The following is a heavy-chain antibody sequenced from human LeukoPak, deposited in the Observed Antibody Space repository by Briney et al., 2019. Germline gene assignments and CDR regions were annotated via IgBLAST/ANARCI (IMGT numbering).Heavy chain of an antibody. CDR2: INHSGST. V-gene: IGHV4-34*01. Sequence: SETLSLTCAVYGGSFSGYYWSWIRQPPGKGLEWIGEINHSGSTNYNPSLKSRVTISVDTSKNQFSLKLSSVTAADTAVYYCARGLSTGREDYFDYWGQGTLVSVSS. CDR3: ARGLSTGREDYFDY. J-gene: IGHJ4*02. CDR1: GGSFSGYY. D-gene: IGHD1-1*01.